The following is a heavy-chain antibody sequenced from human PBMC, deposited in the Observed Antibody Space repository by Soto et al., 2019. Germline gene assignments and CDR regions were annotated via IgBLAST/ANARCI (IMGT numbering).Heavy chain of an antibody. Sequence: PSETLSLTCTVSGDSVTNYFWSRMRQPPGRGLEWIGHIYHGGRTNYSPSLKSRVTMSLDSSKNQFSLNLSSVTAADTAVYFCSSDPGFCTNGVCPIFDFWGQGLLVTVSS. D-gene: IGHD2-8*01. J-gene: IGHJ4*02. CDR2: IYHGGRT. CDR3: SSDPGFCTNGVCPIFDF. CDR1: GDSVTNYF. V-gene: IGHV4-59*02.